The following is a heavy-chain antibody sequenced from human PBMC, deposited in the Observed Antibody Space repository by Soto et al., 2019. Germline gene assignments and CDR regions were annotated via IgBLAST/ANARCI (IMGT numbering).Heavy chain of an antibody. CDR2: IYHSGST. D-gene: IGHD3-9*01. J-gene: IGHJ4*02. Sequence: QVQLQESGPGLVKPSGTLSLTCAVSGGSISRSNWWSWVRQPPGKGLEWIGEIYHSGSTNYNPSLKSRVTISVDKSKNQFSLKLSSVTAADTAVYYCARVLRYFDWLSEPPAPYYFDYWGQGTLVTVSS. CDR3: ARVLRYFDWLSEPPAPYYFDY. V-gene: IGHV4-4*02. CDR1: GGSISRSNW.